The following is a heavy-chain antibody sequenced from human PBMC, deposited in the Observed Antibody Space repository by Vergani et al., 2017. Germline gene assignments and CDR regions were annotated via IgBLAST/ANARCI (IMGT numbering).Heavy chain of an antibody. D-gene: IGHD3-22*01. CDR2: INPSGGST. Sequence: QVQLVQPGAEVKKPGASVKVSCKASGYTFTSYYMHWVRQAPGQGFGWMGIINPSGGSTSYEQKFQGRVTMTRDTSTSTVSMELSSLRPEDTAVYYCTRGGDYESIAYWDYGGQGTLVTVSS. CDR1: GYTFTSYY. J-gene: IGHJ4*02. CDR3: TRGGDYESIAYWDY. V-gene: IGHV1-46*03.